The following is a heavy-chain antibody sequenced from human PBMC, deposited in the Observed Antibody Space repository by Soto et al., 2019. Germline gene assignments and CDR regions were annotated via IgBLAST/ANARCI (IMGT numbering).Heavy chain of an antibody. Sequence: EVQLLESGGGLAQPGGSLRLSCAASGFTFRTYAMNWVRQAPGKGLEWVSVMVGDGSSWDYADSVRGRFTISRDNSKNTVYLQMNSLRAEDTAVYYCAKDLRPDGRYDLDYWGQGTLVTVFS. CDR2: MVGDGSSW. CDR1: GFTFRTYA. V-gene: IGHV3-23*01. J-gene: IGHJ4*02. D-gene: IGHD1-26*01. CDR3: AKDLRPDGRYDLDY.